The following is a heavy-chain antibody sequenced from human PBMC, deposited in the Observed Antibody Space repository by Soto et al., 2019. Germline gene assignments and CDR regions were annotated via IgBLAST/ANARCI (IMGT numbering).Heavy chain of an antibody. J-gene: IGHJ6*02. CDR3: PFVVRYGMDV. CDR2: MKPNRGNT. Sequence: ASVKVSCQASGYTFTRHYTNWVRQATGQGLEWMGWMKPNRGNTGYAQKFQGRVTMTRNSSISTAYMQLSSLRSEDTAVHYCPFVVRYGMDVWGQGTTVTVSS. D-gene: IGHD2-21*01. CDR1: GYTFTRHY. V-gene: IGHV1-8*01.